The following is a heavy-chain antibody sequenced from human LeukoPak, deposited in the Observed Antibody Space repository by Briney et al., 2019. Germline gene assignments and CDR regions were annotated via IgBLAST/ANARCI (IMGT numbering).Heavy chain of an antibody. D-gene: IGHD1-20*01. Sequence: SETLSLTCAVYGGSFSGYYWSWIRQPPGKGPEWIGEINHSGSTNYNPSLKSRVTISVDTSKNQFSLKLSSVTAADTAVYYCATGGNWKDPFDYWGQGTLVTVSS. V-gene: IGHV4-34*01. CDR2: INHSGST. J-gene: IGHJ4*02. CDR3: ATGGNWKDPFDY. CDR1: GGSFSGYY.